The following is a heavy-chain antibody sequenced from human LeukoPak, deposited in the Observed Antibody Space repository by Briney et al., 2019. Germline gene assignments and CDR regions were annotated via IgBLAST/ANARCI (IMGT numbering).Heavy chain of an antibody. CDR2: IYHSGST. J-gene: IGHJ4*02. Sequence: PSETLSLTCAVSGYSISSGYYWGWIRQPPGKGLEWIGSIYHSGSTYYNPSLKSRVTISVDTSKNQFSLKLSSVTAADTAVYYCARARDYGSGTWYFDYWGQGTLATVSS. V-gene: IGHV4-38-2*01. CDR1: GYSISSGYY. D-gene: IGHD3-10*01. CDR3: ARARDYGSGTWYFDY.